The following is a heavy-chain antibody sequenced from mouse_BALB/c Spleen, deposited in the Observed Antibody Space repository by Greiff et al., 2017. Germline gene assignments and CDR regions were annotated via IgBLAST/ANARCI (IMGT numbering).Heavy chain of an antibody. D-gene: IGHD4-1*01. CDR3: ARELGRAMDY. Sequence: EVQGVESGGGLVKPGGSLKLSCAASGFTFSSYAMSWVRQSPEKRLEWVAEISSGGSYTYYPDTVTGRFTISRDNAKNTLYLEMSSLRSEDTAMYYCARELGRAMDYWGQGTSVTVSS. J-gene: IGHJ4*01. V-gene: IGHV5-9-4*01. CDR1: GFTFSSYA. CDR2: ISSGGSYT.